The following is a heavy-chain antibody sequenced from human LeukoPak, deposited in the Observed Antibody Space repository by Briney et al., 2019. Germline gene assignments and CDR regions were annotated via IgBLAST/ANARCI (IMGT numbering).Heavy chain of an antibody. CDR1: GFTFSDYY. J-gene: IGHJ6*02. Sequence: PGRSLRLSCAASGFTFSDYYMSWIRQAPGKGLEWVSYISSSGSTIYYADSVKGRFTISRDNAKNSLYLQMNSLRAKDTAVYYCARDRISSSSGGIGMDVWGQGTTATVSS. D-gene: IGHD6-6*01. CDR2: ISSSGSTI. V-gene: IGHV3-11*01. CDR3: ARDRISSSSGGIGMDV.